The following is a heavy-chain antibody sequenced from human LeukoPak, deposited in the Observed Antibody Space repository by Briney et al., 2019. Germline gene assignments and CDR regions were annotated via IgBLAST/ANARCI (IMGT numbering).Heavy chain of an antibody. V-gene: IGHV3-23*01. J-gene: IGHJ3*01. CDR1: GFRFSSYA. D-gene: IGHD3-3*01. CDR3: EKDYGDFGSSYFCAFDV. Sequence: GGSLRLSCIGSGFRFSSYAMSWVRQAPGKGLEWVSGISGSGGATYYIDPAKGRFSISRDNSKSTLYLRMTSLRAEDTAVYYCEKDYGDFGSSYFCAFDVWGPGTIVSVSS. CDR2: ISGSGGAT.